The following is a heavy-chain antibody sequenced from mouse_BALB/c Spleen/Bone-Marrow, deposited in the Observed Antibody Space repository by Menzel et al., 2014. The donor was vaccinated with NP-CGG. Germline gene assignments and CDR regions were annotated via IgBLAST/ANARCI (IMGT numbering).Heavy chain of an antibody. V-gene: IGHV7-3*02. CDR3: ARYDGYSDNAMDY. Sequence: EVKLVESGGGLVQPGSSLRLSCATSGFTFTDYYMNWVRQPPGKALEWLGFIRNKANGYTTEFSASVKGRFTTSRDNSQSILYLQMNTLRAEDSATYYCARYDGYSDNAMDYWGQGTSVTVSS. CDR2: IRNKANGYTT. J-gene: IGHJ4*01. CDR1: GFTFTDYY. D-gene: IGHD2-3*01.